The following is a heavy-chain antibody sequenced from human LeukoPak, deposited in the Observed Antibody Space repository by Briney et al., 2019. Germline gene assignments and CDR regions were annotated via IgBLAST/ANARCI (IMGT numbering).Heavy chain of an antibody. D-gene: IGHD3-3*01. J-gene: IGHJ6*02. Sequence: SETLSLTCTVSGGSISSSSYYWGWIRQPPGKGLEWIGSIYYSGSTYYNPSLKSRVTISVDTSKNQFSLKLSSVTAADTAVYYCARKQYDFWSGYYYYYYGMDVWGQGTTVTVSS. CDR3: ARKQYDFWSGYYYYYYGMDV. CDR2: IYYSGST. V-gene: IGHV4-39*01. CDR1: GGSISSSSYY.